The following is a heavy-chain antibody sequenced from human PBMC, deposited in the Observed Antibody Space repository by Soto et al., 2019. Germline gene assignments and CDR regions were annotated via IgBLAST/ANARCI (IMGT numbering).Heavy chain of an antibody. CDR2: INGDGRTT. V-gene: IGHV3-74*03. J-gene: IGHJ4*02. Sequence: EVELVESGGGVAQPGGSLRLSCAVSGFTFSHYWMHWVRQAPGGGLEWVSGINGDGRTTTYAESVKGRFTISRENAKNMMSLQMTSLRDADTAVYFCARAPHYGGNSGPEDSWGQGTLVTVSS. CDR1: GFTFSHYW. D-gene: IGHD2-21*02. CDR3: ARAPHYGGNSGPEDS.